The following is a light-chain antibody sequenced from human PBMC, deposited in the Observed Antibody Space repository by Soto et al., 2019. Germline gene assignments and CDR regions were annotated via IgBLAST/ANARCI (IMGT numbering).Light chain of an antibody. CDR3: QVWDSSTDHVL. CDR2: YDN. V-gene: IGLV3-21*04. CDR1: DIGSNS. Sequence: SYELTQPPSVSVAPGMTARLTCENSDIGSNSVHWHQQRPGQAPVLVIYYDNDRPSGIPERFSGSKSGNTATLTISRVGAGDEADYYCQVWDSSTDHVLFGGGTKLTVL. J-gene: IGLJ2*01.